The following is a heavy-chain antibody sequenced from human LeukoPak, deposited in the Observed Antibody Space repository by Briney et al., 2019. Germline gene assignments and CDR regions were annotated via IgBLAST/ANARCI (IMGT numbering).Heavy chain of an antibody. CDR1: GFTFSSYA. J-gene: IGHJ4*02. V-gene: IGHV3-30-3*01. CDR2: ISYDGSNE. Sequence: GRSLRLSCAASGFTFSSYAIHWVRQAPGKGLEWVALISYDGSNEYYADSVKGRFTISRDNSKNTLYLQMNSLRAEDTAVYYCARDQNYFDYWGQGTLVIVSS. CDR3: ARDQNYFDY.